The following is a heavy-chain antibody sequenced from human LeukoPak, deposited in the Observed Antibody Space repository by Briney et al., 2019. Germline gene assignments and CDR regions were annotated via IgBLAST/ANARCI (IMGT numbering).Heavy chain of an antibody. CDR3: ARDSGLIAGTPTGAFDI. CDR2: IYYSGSP. V-gene: IGHV4-59*01. D-gene: IGHD1-20*01. Sequence: SETLSLTCTVSGGSISSYYWSWIRQPPGKGLEWIGYIYYSGSPNYNPSLKSRVTISVDTSKNQFSLKLSSVTAADTAVYYCARDSGLIAGTPTGAFDIWGQGTMVTVSS. J-gene: IGHJ3*02. CDR1: GGSISSYY.